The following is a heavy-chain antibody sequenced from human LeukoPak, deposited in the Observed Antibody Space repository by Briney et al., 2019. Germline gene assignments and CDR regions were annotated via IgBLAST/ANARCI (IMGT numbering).Heavy chain of an antibody. D-gene: IGHD6-13*01. CDR2: INRSGST. V-gene: IGHV4-34*01. CDR1: GGSFSGYY. Sequence: PSETLSLTCAVYGGSFSGYYWSWIRQPPGKGLEWIGEINRSGSTNYNPSPKSRVTISVDTSKNQFSLKLSSVTAADTAVYYCARRGRMQQLVRYFDYWGQGTLVTVSS. CDR3: ARRGRMQQLVRYFDY. J-gene: IGHJ4*02.